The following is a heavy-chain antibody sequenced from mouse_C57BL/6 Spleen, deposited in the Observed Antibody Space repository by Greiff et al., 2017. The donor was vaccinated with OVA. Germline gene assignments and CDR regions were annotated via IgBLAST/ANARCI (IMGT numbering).Heavy chain of an antibody. CDR2: IHPNSGST. J-gene: IGHJ3*01. Sequence: QVQLQQPGAELVKPGASVKLSYKASGYTFTSYWMHWVKQRPGQGLEWIGMIHPNSGSTNYNEKFKSKATLTVDKSSSTAYMQLSSLTSEDSAVYYCARETAQASWCAYWGQGTLVTVSA. CDR3: ARETAQASWCAY. CDR1: GYTFTSYW. V-gene: IGHV1-64*01. D-gene: IGHD3-2*02.